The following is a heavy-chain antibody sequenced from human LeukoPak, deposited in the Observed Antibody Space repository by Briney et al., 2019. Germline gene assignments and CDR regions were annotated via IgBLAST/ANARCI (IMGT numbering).Heavy chain of an antibody. CDR2: ISGSGDKT. Sequence: PGGSLRLSCAASGFTFSRYAMSWVRQAPGKGLEWVSGISGSGDKTYYLDSVKGRFTISRDNSKKTLYVEMNSLRGEDTAVYYCAEDRTSGFIATFDIWGQGTMVTVST. J-gene: IGHJ3*02. D-gene: IGHD1-14*01. V-gene: IGHV3-23*01. CDR3: AEDRTSGFIATFDI. CDR1: GFTFSRYA.